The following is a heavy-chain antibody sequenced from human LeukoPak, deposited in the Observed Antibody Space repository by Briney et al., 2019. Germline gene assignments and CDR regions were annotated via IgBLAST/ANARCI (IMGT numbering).Heavy chain of an antibody. Sequence: SETLSLTCTVSGGSISSYYWSWIRQPPGKGLEWIGYIYYSGSTNYNPSLKSRVTISVDTSKNQFSLELSSVTAADTAVYYCARGMSSSWESNYYYYGMDVWGQGTTVTVSS. D-gene: IGHD6-6*01. J-gene: IGHJ6*02. V-gene: IGHV4-59*01. CDR3: ARGMSSSWESNYYYYGMDV. CDR2: IYYSGST. CDR1: GGSISSYY.